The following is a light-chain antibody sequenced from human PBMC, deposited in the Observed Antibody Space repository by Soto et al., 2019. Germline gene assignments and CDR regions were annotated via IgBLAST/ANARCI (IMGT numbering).Light chain of an antibody. Sequence: QSVLTQPASVSGSPGQSITISCTGTSRDVGSYNLVSWYQQHPGNAPKLIIYEGTKRPSGASYRFSGSKSGNTASLTISVLQAEDEADYYCSSYTSSSTQVFGTGTKVTVL. CDR3: SSYTSSSTQV. CDR2: EGT. CDR1: SRDVGSYNL. J-gene: IGLJ1*01. V-gene: IGLV2-14*02.